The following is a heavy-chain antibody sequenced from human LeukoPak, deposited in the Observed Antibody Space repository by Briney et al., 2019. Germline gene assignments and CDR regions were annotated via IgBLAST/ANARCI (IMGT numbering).Heavy chain of an antibody. V-gene: IGHV4-4*02. CDR2: IFHSGST. J-gene: IGHJ2*01. D-gene: IGHD3-22*01. CDR1: GAFIDSNNW. CDR3: ARAPKYYFDSSASWYFDI. Sequence: SGTLSLTCAVSGAFIDSNNWWSWVRQTPGKGLEWIAEIFHSGSTNCNPSLKSRVTISLDESKNQFYLKLNSVTAADTAVYYCARAPKYYFDSSASWYFDIWGLGTLVAVS.